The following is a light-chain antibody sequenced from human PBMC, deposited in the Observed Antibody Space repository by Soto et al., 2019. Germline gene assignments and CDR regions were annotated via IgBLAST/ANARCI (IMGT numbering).Light chain of an antibody. CDR2: GAS. CDR3: QQYNTWPPRT. J-gene: IGKJ1*01. V-gene: IGKV3-15*01. CDR1: QSISSN. Sequence: EIVMTQSPATLSETPGERATLSCRASQSISSNLAWYQQKPGQAPRLLIYGASTRATGIPARFSGSGSGTEFTLTISSLQSEDFAVFYCQQYNTWPPRTFGQGTKV.